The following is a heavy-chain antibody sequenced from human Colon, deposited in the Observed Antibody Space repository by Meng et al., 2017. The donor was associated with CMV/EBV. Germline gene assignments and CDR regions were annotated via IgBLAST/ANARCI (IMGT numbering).Heavy chain of an antibody. CDR3: ARGYASSSSFDY. J-gene: IGHJ4*02. D-gene: IGHD6-6*01. CDR1: GYTFTDYY. Sequence: ASVKVSCKASGYTFTDYYIFWVRQAPGQGLEWLGWINSNSDGTNYAQKFQGRVTMTRDTSISTAYMELSRLMSDDTALYYCARGYASSSSFDYWGQGTLVTVSS. V-gene: IGHV1-2*02. CDR2: INSNSDGT.